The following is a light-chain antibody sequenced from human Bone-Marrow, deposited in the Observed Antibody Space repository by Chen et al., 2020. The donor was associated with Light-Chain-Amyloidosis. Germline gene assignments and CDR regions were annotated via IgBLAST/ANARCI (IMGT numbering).Light chain of an antibody. V-gene: IGLV3-21*02. Sequence: SYVLPQPSSVSVAPGQTATIACGGNNIGSTSVHWYQQTPGQAPLLVVYDDSDRPSGIPERWSGSNSGNTATLTISRVEAGDEADYYCQVWDRSSDRPVFGGGTKLTVL. CDR3: QVWDRSSDRPV. CDR2: DDS. J-gene: IGLJ3*02. CDR1: NIGSTS.